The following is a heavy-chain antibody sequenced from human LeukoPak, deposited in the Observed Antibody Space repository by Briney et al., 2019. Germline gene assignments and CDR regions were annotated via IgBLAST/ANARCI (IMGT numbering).Heavy chain of an antibody. CDR1: GGSFSGYY. CDR3: ARGRGSGYYFDY. V-gene: IGHV4-34*01. CDR2: INHSGST. D-gene: IGHD1-26*01. Sequence: SETLSLTCAVYGGSFSGYYWSWIRQPPGKGLEWIGEINHSGSTNYNPPLKSRVTISVDTSKNQFSLKLSSVTAADTAVYYCARGRGSGYYFDYWGQGTLVTVSS. J-gene: IGHJ4*02.